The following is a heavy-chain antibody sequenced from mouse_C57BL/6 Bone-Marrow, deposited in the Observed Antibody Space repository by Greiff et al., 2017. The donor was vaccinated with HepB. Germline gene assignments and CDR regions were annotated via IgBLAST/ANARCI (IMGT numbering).Heavy chain of an antibody. V-gene: IGHV1-52*01. CDR1: GYTFTSYW. CDR3: ATDDYGSSLWYFDY. CDR2: IDPSDSET. J-gene: IGHJ2*01. D-gene: IGHD1-1*01. Sequence: QVQLQQPGAELVRPGSSVKLSCKASGYTFTSYWMHWVKQRPIQGLEGIGNIDPSDSETHYNQKFKDKATLTVDKSSSTAYMQLSSQTSEDSAVYYCATDDYGSSLWYFDYWGQGTTLTVSS.